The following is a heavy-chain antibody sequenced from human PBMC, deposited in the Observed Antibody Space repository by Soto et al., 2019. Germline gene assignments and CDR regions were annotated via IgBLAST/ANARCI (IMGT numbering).Heavy chain of an antibody. D-gene: IGHD5-12*01. V-gene: IGHV4-61*01. CDR1: GGSVSSGSYY. Sequence: SETLSLTCTVSGGSVSSGSYYWSWIRQPPGKGLEWIGYIYYSGSTNYNPSLKSRVTISVDTSKNQFSLKLSSVTAADTAVYYCARGRGALIVATIYYFDYWGQGTLVTVSS. CDR2: IYYSGST. CDR3: ARGRGALIVATIYYFDY. J-gene: IGHJ4*02.